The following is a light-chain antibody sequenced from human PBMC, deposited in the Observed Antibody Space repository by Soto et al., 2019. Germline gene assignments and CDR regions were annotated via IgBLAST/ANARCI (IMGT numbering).Light chain of an antibody. V-gene: IGKV3-11*01. Sequence: EIVLTQSPATLSLSPGERATLSCRASQSVSSYLALYQQKPGQAPRLLIYDASNRATGIPARFSGSGSGTDFTLTISSLEPEDVAVYYCQQRSNWPPWLTFGGGTKVEIK. CDR3: QQRSNWPPWLT. J-gene: IGKJ4*01. CDR1: QSVSSY. CDR2: DAS.